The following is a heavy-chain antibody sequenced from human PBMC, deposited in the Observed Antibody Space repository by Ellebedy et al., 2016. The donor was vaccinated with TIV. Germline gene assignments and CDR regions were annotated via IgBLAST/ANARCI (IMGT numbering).Heavy chain of an antibody. CDR2: ISENNGNT. D-gene: IGHD1-7*01. CDR1: GYTFTSYG. V-gene: IGHV1-18*01. CDR3: ATALELQDNAGGHFDY. Sequence: ASVKVSCKASGYTFTSYGISWMRQAPGQGLEWMGWISENNGNTNYAQKFQGRVTMTEDTSTDTAYMELSSLRSEDTAVYYCATALELQDNAGGHFDYWGQGTLVTVSS. J-gene: IGHJ4*02.